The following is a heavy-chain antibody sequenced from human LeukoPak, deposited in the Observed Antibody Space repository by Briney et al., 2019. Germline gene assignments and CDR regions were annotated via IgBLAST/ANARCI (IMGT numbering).Heavy chain of an antibody. CDR3: TKDISSGRAAPYGMDV. D-gene: IGHD3-10*01. CDR1: GFTFGAYC. Sequence: GGSLRLSCAASGFTFGAYCMHWVRQPPGKGLEWVSAINWNSDTIHYADSVRGRFTISRDNAKNTLYLQMNSLRVEDTAFYFCTKDISSGRAAPYGMDVWGHGTTVTVSS. CDR2: INWNSDTI. J-gene: IGHJ6*02. V-gene: IGHV3-9*01.